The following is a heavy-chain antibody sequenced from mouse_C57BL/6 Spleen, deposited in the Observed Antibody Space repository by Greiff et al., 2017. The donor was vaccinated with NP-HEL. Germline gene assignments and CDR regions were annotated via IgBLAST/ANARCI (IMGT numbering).Heavy chain of an antibody. CDR1: GYAFSSSW. Sequence: VQLQQSGPELVKPGASVKISCKASGYAFSSSWMNWVKQRPGKGLEWIGQIYPGDGDTNYNGKFKGKATLTADKSSSTAYMQLSSLTSGDSAVYFCARGIYFDYWGQGTTLTVSS. V-gene: IGHV1-82*01. CDR2: IYPGDGDT. CDR3: ARGIYFDY. J-gene: IGHJ2*01.